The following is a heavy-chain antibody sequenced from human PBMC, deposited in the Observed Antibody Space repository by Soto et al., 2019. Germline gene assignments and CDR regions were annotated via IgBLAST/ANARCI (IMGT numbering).Heavy chain of an antibody. J-gene: IGHJ4*02. V-gene: IGHV4-61*08. CDR1: GGTVSSGGYY. CDR2: ISSRGNA. D-gene: IGHD2-15*01. Sequence: PXETLSLTCAVSGGTVSSGGYYWSWIRQPPGKGLEWIGYISSRGNANYNPSLKSRVTISVDTSKNQFSLRLTSVTAADTAVYYCATAATYRHFDGLGPGTLV. CDR3: ATAATYRHFDG.